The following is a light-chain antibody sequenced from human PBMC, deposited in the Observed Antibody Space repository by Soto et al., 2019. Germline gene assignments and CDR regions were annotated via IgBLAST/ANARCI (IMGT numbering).Light chain of an antibody. J-gene: IGKJ1*01. Sequence: DIPMTQSPSTLSASVGDRVTITCRASQSISDSLAWYQQKPGKAPKLLIYEASSLKSWVPSSFSGSRSGTADTLSISSLQPDDFTTYYCQQYNGYCTFGQGTKVDSK. CDR1: QSISDS. CDR3: QQYNGYCT. CDR2: EAS. V-gene: IGKV1-5*03.